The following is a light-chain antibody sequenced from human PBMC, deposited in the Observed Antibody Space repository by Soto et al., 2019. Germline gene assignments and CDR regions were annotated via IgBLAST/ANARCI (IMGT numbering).Light chain of an antibody. CDR3: QQYKGYKT. CDR2: DAS. CDR1: QTISSG. Sequence: DIPMTQSPSTLSASVGDRVTITCRASQTISSGLAWYQQKPGKAPKVLIYDASTLGSGVPSRFSGSGSGTEFTLTISSLQPDDFATYYCQQYKGYKTFGQGTKV. J-gene: IGKJ1*01. V-gene: IGKV1-5*01.